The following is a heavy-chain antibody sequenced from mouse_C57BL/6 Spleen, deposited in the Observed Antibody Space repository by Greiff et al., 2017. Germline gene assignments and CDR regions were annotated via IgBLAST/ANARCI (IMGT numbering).Heavy chain of an antibody. Sequence: EVQLVESEGGLVQPGSSMKLSCTASGFTFSDYYMAWVRQVPEKGLEWVANINYDGSSTYYLDSLKSRFIISRDNAKNILYLQMSSLKSEDTATYYCARDGDYETGFAYWGQGTLVTVSA. CDR3: ARDGDYETGFAY. V-gene: IGHV5-16*01. D-gene: IGHD2-4*01. CDR2: INYDGSST. J-gene: IGHJ3*01. CDR1: GFTFSDYY.